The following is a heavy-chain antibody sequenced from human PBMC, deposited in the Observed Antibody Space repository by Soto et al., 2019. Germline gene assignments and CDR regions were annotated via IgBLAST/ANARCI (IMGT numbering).Heavy chain of an antibody. J-gene: IGHJ6*02. CDR2: IYHSGST. Sequence: QVQLQESGPGLVKPSGTLSLTCAVSGGSISSSNWWSWVRQPPGKGLEWIGEIYHSGSTNYNPSLKSRVTISVDKSKHQFSLKLSSVTAADTAVYYCVQNLAPDYYYYSGMDVWGQGTTVTVSS. CDR3: VQNLAPDYYYYSGMDV. D-gene: IGHD2-15*01. CDR1: GGSISSSNW. V-gene: IGHV4-4*02.